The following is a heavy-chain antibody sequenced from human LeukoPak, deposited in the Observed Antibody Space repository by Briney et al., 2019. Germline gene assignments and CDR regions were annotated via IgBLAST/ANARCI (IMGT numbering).Heavy chain of an antibody. CDR2: ISGSGGTP. CDR1: GFTFSSFA. V-gene: IGHV3-23*01. CDR3: SKENLYGSSFDY. D-gene: IGHD6-19*01. Sequence: GGSLRLSCAASGFTFSSFAMSWVRQAPGKGPEWVSTISGSGGTPYYADSVKGRFTISRDNSKNTLSLQMNSLRAEDTAIYYCSKENLYGSSFDYWGQGTLVTVSS. J-gene: IGHJ4*02.